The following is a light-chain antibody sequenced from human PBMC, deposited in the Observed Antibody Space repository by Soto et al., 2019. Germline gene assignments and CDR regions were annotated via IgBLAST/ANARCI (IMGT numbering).Light chain of an antibody. J-gene: IGKJ4*01. CDR3: QQYYSYPLT. Sequence: DIPMTQSPSTLSASVGDRVTITCRASQSINTWLAWYQQKPGKAPNFLIYKASSLESGVPSRFSGSGSGTEFTLTISSLQPDDFATYYCQQYYSYPLTFGGGTKVEIK. V-gene: IGKV1-5*03. CDR2: KAS. CDR1: QSINTW.